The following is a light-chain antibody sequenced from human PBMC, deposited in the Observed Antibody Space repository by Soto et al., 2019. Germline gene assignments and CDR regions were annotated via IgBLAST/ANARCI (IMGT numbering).Light chain of an antibody. Sequence: QSVLTQPPSVSGAPGQRVTISCTGSISNIGAGYDVHWYQQLPGTAPRLLISDNNNRPSGVPDRFSASKSGTSASLAISGLQAEDEADYFCQSSDSRLGPAHVVFGGGTKLTVL. CDR3: QSSDSRLGPAHVV. J-gene: IGLJ2*01. V-gene: IGLV1-40*01. CDR2: DNN. CDR1: ISNIGAGYD.